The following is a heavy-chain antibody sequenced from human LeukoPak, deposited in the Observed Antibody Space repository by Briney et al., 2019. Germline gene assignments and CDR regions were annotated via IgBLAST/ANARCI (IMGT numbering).Heavy chain of an antibody. CDR2: IYSGGST. CDR1: ALSVSSNY. Sequence: PGGSLRLSCAASALSVSSNYMSWVRQAPGKGLEWVSVIYSGGSTYYADSVKGRFTISRDNSKNTLYLQMNSLRAEDTAVYYCARDGMTIPFDYWGQGTLVTVSS. CDR3: ARDGMTIPFDY. D-gene: IGHD2-21*01. V-gene: IGHV3-53*01. J-gene: IGHJ4*02.